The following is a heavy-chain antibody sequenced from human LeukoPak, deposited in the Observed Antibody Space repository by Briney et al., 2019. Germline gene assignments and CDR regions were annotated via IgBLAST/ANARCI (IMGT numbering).Heavy chain of an antibody. D-gene: IGHD6-19*01. V-gene: IGHV4-61*05. CDR2: IYYSGST. CDR3: ARGSLPSVAARGRFDY. Sequence: PSETLSLTCTVSGGSISSSSYYWGWIRQPPGKGLEWIGYIYYSGSTNYNPSLKSRVTISVDTSKNQFSLKLSSVTAADTAVYYCARGSLPSVAARGRFDYWGQGTLVTVSS. CDR1: GGSISSSSYY. J-gene: IGHJ4*02.